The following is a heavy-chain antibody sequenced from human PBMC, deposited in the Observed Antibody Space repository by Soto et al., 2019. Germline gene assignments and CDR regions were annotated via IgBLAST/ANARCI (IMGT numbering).Heavy chain of an antibody. CDR1: GYSFTSYW. CDR2: IDPSDSYT. V-gene: IGHV5-10-1*01. Sequence: GEPLKISCKGSGYSFTSYWISWVRQMPGKGLEWMGRIDPSDSYTNYSPSFQGHVTISADKSISTAYLQWSSLKASDTAMYYCARLRLGMYAISYYDGMDVWGQGTTVTVSS. J-gene: IGHJ6*02. CDR3: ARLRLGMYAISYYDGMDV. D-gene: IGHD2-8*01.